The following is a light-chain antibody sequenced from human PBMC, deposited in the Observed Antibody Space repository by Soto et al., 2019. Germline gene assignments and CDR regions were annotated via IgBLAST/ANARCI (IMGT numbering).Light chain of an antibody. CDR2: GSY. J-gene: IGKJ3*01. CDR3: QQDNMTPFT. CDR1: QTVSTN. V-gene: IGKV1-39*01. Sequence: DIQMTHSPSSLSASVGDRVTITCRASQTVSTNLNWYQRKPGKAPSLLIYGSYNLQTGVPSRFSGSGSETDFTLTISSLQPEDFGTHYCQQDNMTPFTFGPGTKVDIK.